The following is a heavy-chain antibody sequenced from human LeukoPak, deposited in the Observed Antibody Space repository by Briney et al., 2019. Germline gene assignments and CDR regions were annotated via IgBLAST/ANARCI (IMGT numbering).Heavy chain of an antibody. CDR1: GFTFSDYY. CDR2: ISSSGSTI. V-gene: IGHV3-11*01. J-gene: IGHJ4*02. CDR3: ARDKQAYDFWSGYYQGYFDY. Sequence: GGSLRLSCAASGFTFSDYYMSWIRQAPGKGLEWVSYISSSGSTIYYADSVKGRFTISRDNAKNSLYLQMNSLRAEGTAVYYCARDKQAYDFWSGYYQGYFDYWGQGTLVTVSS. D-gene: IGHD3-3*01.